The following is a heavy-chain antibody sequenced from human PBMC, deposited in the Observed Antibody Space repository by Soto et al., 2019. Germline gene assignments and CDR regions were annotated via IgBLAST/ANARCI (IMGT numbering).Heavy chain of an antibody. D-gene: IGHD3-3*01. CDR2: TYYRSKWYN. J-gene: IGHJ4*02. V-gene: IGHV6-1*01. CDR1: GDSVSRNSAG. CDR3: ARDLIDGVFAY. Sequence: SQTLSLTCAISGDSVSRNSAGRNWIRQSPSRGLEWLGRTYYRSKWYNDYALSVKGRITINPDTSKNQFSLQLNSVTPEDTAVYYCARDLIDGVFAYWGQGTPVTVSS.